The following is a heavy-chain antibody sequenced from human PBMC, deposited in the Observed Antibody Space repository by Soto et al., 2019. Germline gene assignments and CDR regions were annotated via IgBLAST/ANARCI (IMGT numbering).Heavy chain of an antibody. Sequence: EVQLVESGGGLVQPGGSLRLSCAASGFTFSSYSMNWVRQAPGKGLEWVSSIDSSGSYIYYADSVTCRFTISRDNAKNSLYLEMNSLSAEVPAVYYCARRYGASFYYCYGMDVWGQGTTVTVSS. CDR1: GFTFSSYS. CDR2: IDSSGSYI. D-gene: IGHD4-17*01. CDR3: ARRYGASFYYCYGMDV. J-gene: IGHJ6*02. V-gene: IGHV3-21*02.